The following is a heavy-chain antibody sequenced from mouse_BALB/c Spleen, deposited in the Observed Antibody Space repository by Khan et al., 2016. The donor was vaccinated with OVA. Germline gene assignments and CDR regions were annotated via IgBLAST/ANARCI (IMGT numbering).Heavy chain of an antibody. CDR3: TRAGYGECAY. Sequence: VQLQQSGTVLARPGASVKMSCKASGYIFTNYWMHWVKQRPGQGLEWIGGLYPGNTDTDYNKNFKDKAKLTAVTSASTAYMELISLTNADSAVSYCTRAGYGECAYWGQGTLVTVSA. CDR2: LYPGNTDT. CDR1: GYIFTNYW. D-gene: IGHD1-1*01. V-gene: IGHV1-5*01. J-gene: IGHJ3*01.